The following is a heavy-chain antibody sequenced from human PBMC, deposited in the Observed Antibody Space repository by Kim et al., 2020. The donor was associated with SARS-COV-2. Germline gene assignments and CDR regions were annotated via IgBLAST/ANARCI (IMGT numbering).Heavy chain of an antibody. Sequence: GGSLRLSCAASGFTFSSYSMNWVRQAPGKGLEWVSYISSSSSTIYYADSVKGRFTISRDNAKNSLYLQMNSLRDEDTAVYYCARAPRREQQWPGWFDPWGQGTLVTVSS. V-gene: IGHV3-48*02. CDR1: GFTFSSYS. D-gene: IGHD6-19*01. CDR2: ISSSSSTI. J-gene: IGHJ5*02. CDR3: ARAPRREQQWPGWFDP.